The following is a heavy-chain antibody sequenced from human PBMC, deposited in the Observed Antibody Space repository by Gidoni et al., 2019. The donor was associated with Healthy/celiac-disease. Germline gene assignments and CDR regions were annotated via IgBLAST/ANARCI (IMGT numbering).Heavy chain of an antibody. V-gene: IGHV3-48*04. CDR1: GFTFSSYS. CDR2: ISSSSSTI. CDR3: ARDPSAGVGY. J-gene: IGHJ4*02. Sequence: EVQLVESGGGLVQPGGSLRLSCAASGFTFSSYSMNWVRQAPGKGLEWVSYISSSSSTIYYADSVKGRFTISRDNAKNSLYLQMNSLRAEDTAVYYCARDPSAGVGYWGQGTLVTVSS.